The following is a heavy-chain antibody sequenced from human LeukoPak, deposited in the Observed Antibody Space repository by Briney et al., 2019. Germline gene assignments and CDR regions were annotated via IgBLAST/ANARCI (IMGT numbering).Heavy chain of an antibody. CDR3: AKDVVGQQWPENY. CDR2: IQYDESIR. V-gene: IGHV3-30*02. Sequence: GGSLRLSCAASGFTFSSYGTHWVRQTPGKGLEWVAFIQYDESIRLYGDSVKGRFTISRDNSKNTLYLQMNSLRPEDTAMYYCAKDVVGQQWPENYWGQGTLVTVSS. D-gene: IGHD6-19*01. CDR1: GFTFSSYG. J-gene: IGHJ4*02.